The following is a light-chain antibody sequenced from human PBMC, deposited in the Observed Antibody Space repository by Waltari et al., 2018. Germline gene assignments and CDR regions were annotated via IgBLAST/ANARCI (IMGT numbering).Light chain of an antibody. CDR2: DFS. CDR1: SSTVGTYNY. CDR3: SSYISSSTLEL. J-gene: IGLJ2*01. Sequence: QSALTQPASVSGSPGQSITIPCTGTSSTVGTYNYFSWYQQHPGKAPKLMIFDFSIRPSGVSNRFSGSKSGNTASLTISGLQAEDEADYYCSSYISSSTLELFGGGTSLTVL. V-gene: IGLV2-14*03.